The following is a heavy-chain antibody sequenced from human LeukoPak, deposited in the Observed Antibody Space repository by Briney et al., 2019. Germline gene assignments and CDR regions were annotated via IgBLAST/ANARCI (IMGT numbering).Heavy chain of an antibody. CDR2: ISYDGSNK. J-gene: IGHJ4*02. Sequence: PGRSLRLSCAASGFTFSSYAMHWVRQAPGKGPEWVAVISYDGSNKYYADSVKGRFTISRDNSKNTLYLQMNSLRAEDTAVYYCAREYELTPIYYFDYWGQGTLVTVSS. CDR1: GFTFSSYA. V-gene: IGHV3-30*04. D-gene: IGHD2-2*01. CDR3: AREYELTPIYYFDY.